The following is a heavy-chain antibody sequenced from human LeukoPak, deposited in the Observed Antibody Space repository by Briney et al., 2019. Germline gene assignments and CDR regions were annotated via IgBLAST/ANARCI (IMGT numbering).Heavy chain of an antibody. Sequence: SVKVSCKASGGTFSSYAISWVRQAPGQGLGWMGGIIPIFGTANYAQKFQGRVTITADESTSTAYMELSSLRSEDTAVYYCASLTTVTHGGDYWGQGTLVTVSS. CDR3: ASLTTVTHGGDY. J-gene: IGHJ4*02. CDR2: IIPIFGTA. CDR1: GGTFSSYA. V-gene: IGHV1-69*13. D-gene: IGHD4-17*01.